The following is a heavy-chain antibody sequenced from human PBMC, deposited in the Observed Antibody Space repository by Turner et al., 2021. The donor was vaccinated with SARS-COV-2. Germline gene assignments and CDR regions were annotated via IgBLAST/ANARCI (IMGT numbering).Heavy chain of an antibody. CDR1: GGSLSSYY. D-gene: IGHD6-19*01. V-gene: IGHV4-59*08. CDR2: IHYSGST. Sequence: QVQLQESGPGLVKPSETLSLTCTVSGGSLSSYYWSWIRQPPGKGLEWIGYIHYSGSTNYNPSLKSRVTISVDTSKNQFSLKLSSVTAADTAVYYCARHGFSGWYGGGMDVWGQGTTVTVSS. J-gene: IGHJ6*02. CDR3: ARHGFSGWYGGGMDV.